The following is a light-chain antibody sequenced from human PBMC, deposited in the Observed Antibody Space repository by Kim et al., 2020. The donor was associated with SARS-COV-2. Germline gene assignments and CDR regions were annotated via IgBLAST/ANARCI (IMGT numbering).Light chain of an antibody. CDR3: QSYDSSLRGV. J-gene: IGLJ3*02. V-gene: IGLV1-40*01. CDR1: SSNIGAGYD. CDR2: GNS. Sequence: GKRVTISGTGSSSNIGAGYDVHWYQQLPGTAPKLLIYGNSNRPSGVPDRFSGSKSGTSASLAITGLQAEDEADYYCQSYDSSLRGVFGGGTQLTVL.